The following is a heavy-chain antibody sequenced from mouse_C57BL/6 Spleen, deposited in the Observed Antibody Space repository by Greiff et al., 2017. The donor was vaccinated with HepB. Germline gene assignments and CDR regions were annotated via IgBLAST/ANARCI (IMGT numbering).Heavy chain of an antibody. CDR1: GYTFTSYW. CDR2: IEPNSGGT. V-gene: IGHV1-72*01. J-gene: IGHJ3*01. CDR3: ARDSAGYPFAY. Sequence: QVQLKQPGAELVKPGASVKLSCTASGYTFTSYWMHWVKQRPGRGLEWIGRIEPNSGGTKYNEKFKSKATLTVDKPSSTAYMQLSSLTSEDSAVYYCARDSAGYPFAYWGQGTLVTVSA. D-gene: IGHD3-2*02.